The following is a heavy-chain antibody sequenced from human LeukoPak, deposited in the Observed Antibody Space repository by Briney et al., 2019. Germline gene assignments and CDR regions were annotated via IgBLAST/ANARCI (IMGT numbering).Heavy chain of an antibody. J-gene: IGHJ4*02. CDR2: ISWNSGSI. CDR3: AKGYSSGWYLGPADY. Sequence: GRSLRLSCAASGFTFDDYAMHWVRHAPGRALEWVLGISWNSGSIGTADSVKGRFTISRNNAKNSLYLQMNSLRAEDMALYYCAKGYSSGWYLGPADYWGQGTLVTVSS. D-gene: IGHD6-19*01. V-gene: IGHV3-9*03. CDR1: GFTFDDYA.